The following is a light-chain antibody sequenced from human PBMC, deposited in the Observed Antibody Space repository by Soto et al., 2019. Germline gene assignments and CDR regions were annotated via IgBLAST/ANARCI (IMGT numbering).Light chain of an antibody. Sequence: QSVVTQPPSASGTPGQRVTISCSGRSSNIGSNAVNWYQQFPGMAPKVLIYNNNERPSGVPDRFSGSKSGTSASLAISGLQSEDEAEYYCATWDDGLKGGVFGGGTKLTAL. V-gene: IGLV1-44*01. CDR1: SSNIGSNA. CDR2: NNN. J-gene: IGLJ3*02. CDR3: ATWDDGLKGGV.